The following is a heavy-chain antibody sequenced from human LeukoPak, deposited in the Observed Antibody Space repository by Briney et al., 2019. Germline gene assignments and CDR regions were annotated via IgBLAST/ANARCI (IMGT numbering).Heavy chain of an antibody. CDR2: IYPGDSDT. CDR3: ARHGSYYYDSSGYYGSLDY. Sequence: GESLKISRKGSGYSFTSYWIGWVRQMPGKGLEWMGIIYPGDSDTRYSPSFQGQVTTSADKSISTAYLQWSSLKASDTAMYYCARHGSYYYDSSGYYGSLDYWGQGTLVTVSS. CDR1: GYSFTSYW. J-gene: IGHJ4*02. V-gene: IGHV5-51*01. D-gene: IGHD3-22*01.